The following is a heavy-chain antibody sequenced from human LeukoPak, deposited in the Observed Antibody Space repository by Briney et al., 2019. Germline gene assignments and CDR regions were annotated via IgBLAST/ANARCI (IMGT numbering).Heavy chain of an antibody. CDR2: ISTSGST. J-gene: IGHJ6*03. Sequence: SETLSLTCSVSGGYISSYYWSWIRQPAGKGLESIGHISTSGSTNYNPSLKGRVTMSVDTSKNQFSLKLSSVTAADTAVYYCARQGGTGSYYKTYYYYMDVWGKGTTVTISS. CDR1: GGYISSYY. D-gene: IGHD1-26*01. V-gene: IGHV4-4*07. CDR3: ARQGGTGSYYKTYYYYMDV.